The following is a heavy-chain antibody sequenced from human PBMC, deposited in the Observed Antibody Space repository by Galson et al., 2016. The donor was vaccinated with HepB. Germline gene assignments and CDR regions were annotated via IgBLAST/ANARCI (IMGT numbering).Heavy chain of an antibody. CDR3: AKGGAYAD. D-gene: IGHD4-17*01. Sequence: SLRLSCAASGFTFSSYSMNWVRQAPGKGLEWVSSITSTSSYIYYAVSVKGRFTISRDNAKNTLYLQLNSLRAEDTAFYYCAKGGAYADWGQGTLVTVSS. CDR2: ITSTSSYI. CDR1: GFTFSSYS. J-gene: IGHJ1*01. V-gene: IGHV3-21*04.